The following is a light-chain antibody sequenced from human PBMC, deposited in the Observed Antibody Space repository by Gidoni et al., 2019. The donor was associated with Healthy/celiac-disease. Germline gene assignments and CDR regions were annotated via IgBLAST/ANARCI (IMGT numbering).Light chain of an antibody. CDR1: SSDVGGYNY. CDR2: EVS. V-gene: IGLV2-8*01. CDR3: STYAGSNNFV. Sequence: SALTQPPSASGPPGQSVTISCTGTSSDVGGYNYVSWYQQHPGKAPKLMIYEVSKRPSGVPDRFYGSKSGNTASLTVSGLQAEDEADYYCSTYAGSNNFVFGGGTKLTVL. J-gene: IGLJ3*02.